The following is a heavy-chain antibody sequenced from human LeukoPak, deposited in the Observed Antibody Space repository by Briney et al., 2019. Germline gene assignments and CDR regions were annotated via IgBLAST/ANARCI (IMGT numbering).Heavy chain of an antibody. CDR1: GYSFTSYW. V-gene: IGHV5-51*01. Sequence: GESLKISSKGSGYSFTSYWIGWVRQMPGKGLEWMGIIYPGDSDTRYSPSFQGQVTISADKSISTAYLQWSSLKASDTAMYYCARPTRGYDYNGAFDIWGQGTMVTVSS. CDR2: IYPGDSDT. J-gene: IGHJ3*02. CDR3: ARPTRGYDYNGAFDI. D-gene: IGHD5-12*01.